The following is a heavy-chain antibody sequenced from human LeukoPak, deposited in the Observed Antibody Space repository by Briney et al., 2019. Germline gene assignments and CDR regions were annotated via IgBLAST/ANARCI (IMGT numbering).Heavy chain of an antibody. CDR3: ARVQYSSSWRSEHYYYGMDV. V-gene: IGHV1-69*13. D-gene: IGHD6-13*01. CDR1: GGTFSSYA. Sequence: EASVKVSCKASGGTFSSYAISWVRQAPGQGLEWMGGIIPIFGTANYAQKFQGRVTITADESTSTAYMELSSLRSEDTAVYYCARVQYSSSWRSEHYYYGMDVWGQGTTVTVSS. J-gene: IGHJ6*02. CDR2: IIPIFGTA.